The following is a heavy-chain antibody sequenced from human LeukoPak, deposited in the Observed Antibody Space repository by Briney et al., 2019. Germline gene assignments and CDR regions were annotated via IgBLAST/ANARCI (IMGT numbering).Heavy chain of an antibody. D-gene: IGHD1-7*01. CDR3: GRYRSAGTEGIGIDY. CDR1: GDSIGRYY. J-gene: IGHJ4*02. Sequence: SETLSLTCTVSGDSIGRYYWSWIRQPPGKGLEWIGYIYYSGSTNYNPSLKSRVTISVDTSKNQFSLKLTSVTAADTAVYHCGRYRSAGTEGIGIDYWGQGILVTVSS. CDR2: IYYSGST. V-gene: IGHV4-59*01.